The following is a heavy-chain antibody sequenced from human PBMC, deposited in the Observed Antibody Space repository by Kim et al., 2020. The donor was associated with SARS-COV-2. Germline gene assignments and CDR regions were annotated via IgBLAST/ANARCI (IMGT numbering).Heavy chain of an antibody. V-gene: IGHV3-33*05. CDR2: ISYDGSNK. CDR1: GFTFSSYG. D-gene: IGHD6-13*01. J-gene: IGHJ4*02. Sequence: GGSLRLSCAASGFTFSSYGMHWVRQAPGKGLEWVAVISYDGSNKYYADSVKGRFTISRDNSKNTLYLQMNSLRAEDTAVYYCARDRYSKGGPGKNDYWGQGTLVTVSS. CDR3: ARDRYSKGGPGKNDY.